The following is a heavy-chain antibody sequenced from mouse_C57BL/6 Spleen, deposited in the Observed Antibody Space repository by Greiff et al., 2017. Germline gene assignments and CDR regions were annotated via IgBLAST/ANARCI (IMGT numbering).Heavy chain of an antibody. CDR1: GYTFTSYW. J-gene: IGHJ2*01. V-gene: IGHV1-69*01. CDR3: ARGGVPYYFDY. CDR2: IDPSDSYT. Sequence: QVQLKQPGAELVMPGASVKLSCKASGYTFTSYWMHWVKQRPGQGLEWIGEIDPSDSYTNYNQKFKGKSTLTVDKSSSTAYMQLSSLTSEDSAVYYCARGGVPYYFDYWGQGTTLTVSS. D-gene: IGHD6-1*01.